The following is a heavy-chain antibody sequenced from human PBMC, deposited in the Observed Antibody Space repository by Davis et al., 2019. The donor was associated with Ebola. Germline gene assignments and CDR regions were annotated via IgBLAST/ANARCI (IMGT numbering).Heavy chain of an antibody. D-gene: IGHD5-12*01. J-gene: IGHJ4*02. CDR2: ILPDETDT. V-gene: IGHV3-30*03. CDR3: ARDGYDSVFDC. Sequence: FSFSTSGFSFSTSGFHWVRQAPGKGLEWVAKILPDETDTYYTDSVKGRFTISRDNSRNTVYLQMNSLRAEDTAVYYCARDGYDSVFDCWGQGTLVTVSP. CDR1: GFSFSTSG.